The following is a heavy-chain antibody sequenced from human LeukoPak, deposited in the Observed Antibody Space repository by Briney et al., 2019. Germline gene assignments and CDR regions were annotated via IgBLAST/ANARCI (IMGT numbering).Heavy chain of an antibody. CDR2: IYYSGST. Sequence: SETLSLTCTVSGGSFSSYYWSWVRQPPGQGLEWIGYIYYSGSTNYNPSLKSRVTISVDTSKNQFSLKLSSVTAADTAVYYCARGEGINYYDSSGYSEGAFDIWGQGTMVTVSS. V-gene: IGHV4-59*01. CDR1: GGSFSSYY. J-gene: IGHJ3*02. CDR3: ARGEGINYYDSSGYSEGAFDI. D-gene: IGHD3-22*01.